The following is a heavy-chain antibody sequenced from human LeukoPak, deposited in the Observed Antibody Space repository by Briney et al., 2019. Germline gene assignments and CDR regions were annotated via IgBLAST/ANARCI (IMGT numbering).Heavy chain of an antibody. CDR3: ARSSKLGGTYYFDY. CDR2: TYYRSKLNN. Sequence: SQTLSFTCAISGDSVSSNSAAWNWIRQSPSRGLEWLGRTYYRSKLNNDYAVSVNSRITINPDTSKNQLSLQLNSVTPEDTAVYYCARSSKLGGTYYFDYWGQGSLVTVSS. D-gene: IGHD7-27*01. J-gene: IGHJ4*02. CDR1: GDSVSSNSAA. V-gene: IGHV6-1*01.